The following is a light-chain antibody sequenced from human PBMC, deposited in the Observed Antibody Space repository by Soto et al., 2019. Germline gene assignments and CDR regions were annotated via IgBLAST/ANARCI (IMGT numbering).Light chain of an antibody. Sequence: QSALTQPASVSGSPGQSITISCTETSSDVGSYNLVSWYQQHPGKAPKLMIYEGSKRPSGVSNRFSGSKSGNTASLTISGLQAEDEADYYCCSYAGSSTVVFGGGTKVTVL. J-gene: IGLJ2*01. CDR3: CSYAGSSTVV. V-gene: IGLV2-23*01. CDR2: EGS. CDR1: SSDVGSYNL.